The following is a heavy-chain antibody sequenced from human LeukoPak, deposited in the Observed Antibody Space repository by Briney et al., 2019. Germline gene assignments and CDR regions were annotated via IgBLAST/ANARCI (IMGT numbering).Heavy chain of an antibody. CDR1: GYTFTSYY. J-gene: IGHJ5*02. CDR3: ARGGMVVVTATDTNWFDP. D-gene: IGHD2-21*02. Sequence: ASVKVSCKASGYTFTSYYMHWVRQAPGQGLEWVGIINPSGGSTSYAQKFQGRVTVTRDMYTRTVYMELSSLRSEDTAGYYCARGGMVVVTATDTNWFDPWGQGTLVTVSS. V-gene: IGHV1-46*01. CDR2: INPSGGST.